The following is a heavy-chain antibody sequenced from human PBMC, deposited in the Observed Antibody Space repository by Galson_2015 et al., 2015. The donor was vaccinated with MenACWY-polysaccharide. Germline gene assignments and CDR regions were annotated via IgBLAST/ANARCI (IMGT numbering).Heavy chain of an antibody. Sequence: SETLSLTCTVSHDSISSSYWSWIRQSADKGLEYIGRIRATGSTAYNPSFRRRVAMSVDLPRNKFSLRLASVTASDTAIYYCARVGYSGYDSRWELWGQGTLVAVSS. CDR1: HDSISSSY. CDR3: ARVGYSGYDSRWEL. CDR2: IRATGST. J-gene: IGHJ4*02. V-gene: IGHV4-4*07. D-gene: IGHD5-12*01.